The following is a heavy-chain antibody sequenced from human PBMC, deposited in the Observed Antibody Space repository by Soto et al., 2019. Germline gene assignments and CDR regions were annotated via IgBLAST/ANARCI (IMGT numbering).Heavy chain of an antibody. CDR1: GFTFSGSA. CDR3: TRHAIVGATLFDY. V-gene: IGHV3-73*02. CDR2: IRSKANSYAT. D-gene: IGHD1-26*01. Sequence: EVQLVESGGGLVQPGGSLKLSCAASGFTFSGSAMHWVRQASGKGLEWVGRIRSKANSYATAYAASVKGRFTIPRDDSKNTAYLQMNSLKTEDTAVYYCTRHAIVGATLFDYWGQGTLVTVSS. J-gene: IGHJ4*02.